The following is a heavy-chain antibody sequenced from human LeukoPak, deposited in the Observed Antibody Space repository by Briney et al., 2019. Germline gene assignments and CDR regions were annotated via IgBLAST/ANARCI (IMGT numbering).Heavy chain of an antibody. V-gene: IGHV3-30*02. D-gene: IGHD3-3*01. CDR1: GFTFSSYG. Sequence: GGSLRLSCAASGFTFSSYGMHWVRQAPGKGLEWVAFIRYDGSNKYYADSVKGRFTISRDNSKNTLYLQMNSLRAEDTAVYYCANGPALTTRNLRFLEWSAYWGQGTLVTVSS. J-gene: IGHJ4*02. CDR2: IRYDGSNK. CDR3: ANGPALTTRNLRFLEWSAY.